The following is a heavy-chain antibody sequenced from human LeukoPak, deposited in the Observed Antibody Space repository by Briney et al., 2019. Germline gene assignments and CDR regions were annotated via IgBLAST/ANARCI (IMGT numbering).Heavy chain of an antibody. D-gene: IGHD3-10*01. CDR1: GDTFSSYA. CDR3: ARGGITMVRGVITPYYFDY. V-gene: IGHV1-69*13. J-gene: IGHJ4*02. Sequence: SVKVSCKASGDTFSSYAISWVRQAPGQGLEWMGGIIPMFGTANYAQKFKGRVTITADESTSTAYMDLSSLRSEDTAVYYCARGGITMVRGVITPYYFDYWGQGTLVTVSS. CDR2: IIPMFGTA.